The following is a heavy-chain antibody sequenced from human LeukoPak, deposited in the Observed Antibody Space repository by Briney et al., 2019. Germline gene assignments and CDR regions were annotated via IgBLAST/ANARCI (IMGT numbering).Heavy chain of an antibody. Sequence: PGGSLRLSCAASGFTFSTYWMSWVRQAPGKGLEWVANIKEDGSEKYYVDSVKGRFTISRDNAKNSVYLQMNSLRAEDTAVYYCARALYYDILTGYQTHTYYFDYWGQGTLVTVSS. V-gene: IGHV3-7*02. CDR3: ARALYYDILTGYQTHTYYFDY. J-gene: IGHJ4*02. D-gene: IGHD3-9*01. CDR2: IKEDGSEK. CDR1: GFTFSTYW.